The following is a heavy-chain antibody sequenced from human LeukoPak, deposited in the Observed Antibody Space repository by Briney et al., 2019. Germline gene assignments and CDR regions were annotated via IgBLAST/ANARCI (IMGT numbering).Heavy chain of an antibody. Sequence: GGSLRLSCVASGFTFTDHPMNWVRQAPGKGLEWISYIGGDGIAFYADSVKGRFTLSRDNAENSLFLQLNSLRAEDTAVYYCVKNSGWYCLDYWGQGITVIVSS. CDR1: GFTFTDHP. CDR2: IGGDGIA. J-gene: IGHJ4*02. CDR3: VKNSGWYCLDY. D-gene: IGHD6-13*01. V-gene: IGHV3-69-1*01.